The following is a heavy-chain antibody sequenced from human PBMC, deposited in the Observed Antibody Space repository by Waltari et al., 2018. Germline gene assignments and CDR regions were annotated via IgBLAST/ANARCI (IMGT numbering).Heavy chain of an antibody. J-gene: IGHJ4*02. CDR2: IIPIFGTA. CDR1: AGIFSSYA. CDR3: ATGIVGATTFLFDY. D-gene: IGHD1-26*01. V-gene: IGHV1-69*12. Sequence: QVQLVQSGAEVKKPGSSVKVSCKASAGIFSSYAISWVRQAPGQGLEWMGGIIPIFGTANYAQKFQGRVTITADESTSTAYMELSSLRSEDTAVYYCATGIVGATTFLFDYWGQGTLVTVSS.